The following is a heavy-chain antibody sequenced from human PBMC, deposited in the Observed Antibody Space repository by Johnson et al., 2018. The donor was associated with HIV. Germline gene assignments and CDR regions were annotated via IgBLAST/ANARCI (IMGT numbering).Heavy chain of an antibody. CDR2: ISYDGSNT. CDR1: GFTFSDYY. Sequence: QVQLVESGGGLVKPGGSLRLSCAASGFTFSDYYMSWIRQAPGKGLEWVAVISYDGSNTYYADSVKGRFTISRDNSKNTLYLQMNSLRAEDTAVYYCAKDLDGYNSLDAFDIWGQGTMVTVSS. CDR3: AKDLDGYNSLDAFDI. J-gene: IGHJ3*02. D-gene: IGHD5-24*01. V-gene: IGHV3-30*18.